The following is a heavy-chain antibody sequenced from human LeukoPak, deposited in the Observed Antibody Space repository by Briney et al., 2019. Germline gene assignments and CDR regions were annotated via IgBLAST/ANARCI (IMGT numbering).Heavy chain of an antibody. Sequence: GGSLRLSCTGSGFTFSDYSMHWARQAPGKGLEWVSSISSRSTYIFQADSVKGRFTISRDNAENSLYLQMNSLRVEDTAVSYCARSDVAAPFNYWGQGTLVTVSS. V-gene: IGHV3-21*01. CDR3: ARSDVAAPFNY. J-gene: IGHJ4*02. CDR1: GFTFSDYS. CDR2: ISSRSTYI. D-gene: IGHD6-13*01.